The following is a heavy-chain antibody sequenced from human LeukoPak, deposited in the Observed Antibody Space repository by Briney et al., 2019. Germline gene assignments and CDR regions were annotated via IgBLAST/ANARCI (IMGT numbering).Heavy chain of an antibody. CDR2: ISGSGGST. J-gene: IGHJ4*02. D-gene: IGHD5-18*01. CDR3: AKGGIQLWLPVN. V-gene: IGHV3-23*01. Sequence: GGSLRLSCAASGSTFSSYAMSWVGQAQGKGLEWVSAISGSGGSTYYADSVKGRFTISRDNSKNTLYLQMNSLRAEDTAVYYCAKGGIQLWLPVNWGQGTLVTVSS. CDR1: GSTFSSYA.